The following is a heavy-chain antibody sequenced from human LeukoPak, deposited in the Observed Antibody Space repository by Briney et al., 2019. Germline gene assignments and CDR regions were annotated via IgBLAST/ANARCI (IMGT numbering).Heavy chain of an antibody. CDR3: ARGGGRIAAAVPGDY. CDR1: GFTFSSYA. Sequence: GGSLRLSCAASGFTFSSYAMHWVRQAPGKGLEWVAVISYDGSNKYYADSVKGRFTISRDNSKNTLYLQMNSLRAEDTAVYYCARGGGRIAAAVPGDYWGQGTLVIVSS. V-gene: IGHV3-30-3*01. D-gene: IGHD6-13*01. J-gene: IGHJ4*02. CDR2: ISYDGSNK.